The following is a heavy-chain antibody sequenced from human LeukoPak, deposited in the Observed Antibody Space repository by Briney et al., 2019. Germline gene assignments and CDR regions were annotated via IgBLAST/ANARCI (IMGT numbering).Heavy chain of an antibody. CDR3: ISALSRDTAMVRDYFDY. Sequence: GGSLRLSCAASGFTFSSYAMSWVRQAPGKGLEWVSAISGSGGGTYYADSVKGRFTISRDNAKNSLYLQMNSLRAEDTAVYYCISALSRDTAMVRDYFDYWGQGTLVTVSS. V-gene: IGHV3-23*01. CDR2: ISGSGGGT. CDR1: GFTFSSYA. J-gene: IGHJ4*02. D-gene: IGHD5-18*01.